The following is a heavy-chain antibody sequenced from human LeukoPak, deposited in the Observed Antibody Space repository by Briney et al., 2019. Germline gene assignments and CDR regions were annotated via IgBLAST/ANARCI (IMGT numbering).Heavy chain of an antibody. Sequence: GGSLRLSCTASGFTFSSYSMNWVCQAPGKGLERVSYISSSSSTIYYADSVKGRFTISRDNAKNSLYLQMNSLRAEDTAVCYCARDSYYDFWSGYFSHDYYMDVWGKGTTVTVSS. V-gene: IGHV3-48*04. CDR2: ISSSSSTI. D-gene: IGHD3-3*01. J-gene: IGHJ6*03. CDR3: ARDSYYDFWSGYFSHDYYMDV. CDR1: GFTFSSYS.